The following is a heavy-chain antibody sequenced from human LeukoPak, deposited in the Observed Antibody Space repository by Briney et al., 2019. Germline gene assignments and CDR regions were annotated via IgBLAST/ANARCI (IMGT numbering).Heavy chain of an antibody. CDR2: INPNSGGT. Sequence: ASAKVSCKASGYTFTGYYMNWVRQAPGQGLEWMRWINPNSGGTNYAQKFQGRVTMTRDTSISTAYMVLSRLRSDDTAVYYCARGPQTMCYYDSSGYLVIQRWGQGTLVTVSS. CDR3: ARGPQTMCYYDSSGYLVIQR. D-gene: IGHD3-22*01. V-gene: IGHV1-2*02. CDR1: GYTFTGYY. J-gene: IGHJ1*01.